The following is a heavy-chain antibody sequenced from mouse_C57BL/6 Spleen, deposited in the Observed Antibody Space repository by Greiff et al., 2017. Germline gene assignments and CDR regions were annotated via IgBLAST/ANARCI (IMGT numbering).Heavy chain of an antibody. D-gene: IGHD1-1*02. CDR1: GYTFTSYW. Sequence: EVQLQQSGTVLVRPGASVKLSCKTSGYTFTSYWMHWVKQRPGQGLEWIGAIDPGNSDTSYNQKFKGKAKLTAVTSASTAYMELSSLTNEAAAVCYSTRPYGDGGSYAMDYWGQGTSVTVSS. J-gene: IGHJ4*01. CDR3: TRPYGDGGSYAMDY. V-gene: IGHV1-5*01. CDR2: IDPGNSDT.